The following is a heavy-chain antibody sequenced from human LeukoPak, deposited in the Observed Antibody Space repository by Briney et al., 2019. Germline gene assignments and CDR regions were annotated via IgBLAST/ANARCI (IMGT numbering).Heavy chain of an antibody. CDR3: ASSEYYYGSGRYHAFDI. CDR1: GYSFTSYW. D-gene: IGHD3-10*01. Sequence: GESLKISCKGSGYSFTSYWIGWVRQMPGKGLEWMGIIYPGDSDTRYSLSFQGQVTISADKSISTAYLQWSSLKASDTAMYYCASSEYYYGSGRYHAFDIWGQGTMVTVSS. J-gene: IGHJ3*02. V-gene: IGHV5-51*01. CDR2: IYPGDSDT.